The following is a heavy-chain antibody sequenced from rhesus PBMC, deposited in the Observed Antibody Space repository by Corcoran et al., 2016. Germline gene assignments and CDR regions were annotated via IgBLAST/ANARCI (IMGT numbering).Heavy chain of an antibody. CDR1: GASISSYW. CDR3: ARKYSGSWNRFDV. Sequence: QVQLQESGPGLVKPSETLSLTCPVSGASISSYWWSGIRQSPGKGLEWIGEINGNSVGTYYNPSLKSRVTISKDASKNQFSLKVNSVTAADTAVYYCARKYSGSWNRFDVWGPGVLVTVSS. D-gene: IGHD6-25*01. J-gene: IGHJ5-1*01. V-gene: IGHV4-80*01. CDR2: INGNSVGT.